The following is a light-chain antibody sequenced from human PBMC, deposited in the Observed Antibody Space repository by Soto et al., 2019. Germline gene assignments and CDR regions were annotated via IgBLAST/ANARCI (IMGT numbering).Light chain of an antibody. V-gene: IGKV1-33*01. CDR1: QDISNY. CDR2: DAS. CDR3: HQSDSLPIT. J-gene: IGKJ5*01. Sequence: DIQMTQSPSSLSASVGDRVTITCRASQDISNYLNWYQQRPGKAPKLLIYDASNLERGVPSRFSGTRSGTHFTFAITSLQPEDVATYYCHQSDSLPITFGQGTRLE.